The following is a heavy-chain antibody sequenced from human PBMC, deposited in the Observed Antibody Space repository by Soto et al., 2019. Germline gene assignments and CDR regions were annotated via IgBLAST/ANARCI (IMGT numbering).Heavy chain of an antibody. D-gene: IGHD3-3*01. CDR3: ARDVPYYDFWSGPPAHDETPHDYYYYYGMDV. Sequence: KTSETLSLTCTVSGGSISSGDYYWSWIRQPPGKGLEWIGYIYYSGSTYYNPSLKSRVTISVDTSKNQLSLKLSSVTAADTAVYYCARDVPYYDFWSGPPAHDETPHDYYYYYGMDVWGQGTTVTVSS. V-gene: IGHV4-30-4*01. CDR2: IYYSGST. CDR1: GGSISSGDYY. J-gene: IGHJ6*02.